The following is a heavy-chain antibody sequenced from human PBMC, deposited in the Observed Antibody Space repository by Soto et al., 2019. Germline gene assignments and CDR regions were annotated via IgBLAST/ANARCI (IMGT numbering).Heavy chain of an antibody. J-gene: IGHJ1*01. CDR1: GGSISSSSYY. D-gene: IGHD2-15*01. CDR3: VGFVVVVAATGYFQH. Sequence: SETLSLTCTVSGGSISSSSYYWGWIRQPPGKGLEWIGSIYYSGSTYYNPSLKSRVTISLDTSKNQFSLKLSSVTAADTAVYYCVGFVVVVAATGYFQHWGQGTLVTVSS. CDR2: IYYSGST. V-gene: IGHV4-39*01.